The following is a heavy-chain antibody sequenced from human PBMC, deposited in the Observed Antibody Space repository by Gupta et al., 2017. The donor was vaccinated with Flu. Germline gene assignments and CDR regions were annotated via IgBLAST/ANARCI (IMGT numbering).Heavy chain of an antibody. CDR2: INSNSGTR. CDR3: ARGGVTIFGVAE. Sequence: YNFNWVRQAPGKGLEGVSYINSNSGTRYYADSVRGRFTISRDNAKNSLYLQMNSLRVEDTAVYFCARGGVTIFGVAEWGQGTLVTVSS. J-gene: IGHJ4*02. CDR1: YN. V-gene: IGHV3-48*04. D-gene: IGHD3-3*01.